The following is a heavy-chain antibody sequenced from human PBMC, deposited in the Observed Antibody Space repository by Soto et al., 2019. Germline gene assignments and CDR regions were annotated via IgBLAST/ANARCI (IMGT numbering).Heavy chain of an antibody. V-gene: IGHV2-5*01. CDR3: AHVGDFWSGVIDF. Sequence: QITLKESGPTLVKPTETLKLTCTFSGFSLSSGVGVAWIRQPPGKPLEWLALIFWNDDERYSPSLTSRLAVSKGTSKNQVVLTLTNVDPVDTATYYCAHVGDFWSGVIDFWGQGALVTVSS. CDR2: IFWNDDE. J-gene: IGHJ4*02. D-gene: IGHD3-3*01. CDR1: GFSLSSGVG.